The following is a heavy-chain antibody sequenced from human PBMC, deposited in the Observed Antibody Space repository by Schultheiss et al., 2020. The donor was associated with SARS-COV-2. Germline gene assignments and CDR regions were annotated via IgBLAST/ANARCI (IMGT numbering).Heavy chain of an antibody. CDR3: ARTYQLLWGLATKNYYYYYMDV. D-gene: IGHD2-2*01. CDR2: IYTSGST. V-gene: IGHV4-4*07. CDR1: GGSISSYY. J-gene: IGHJ6*03. Sequence: SETLSLTCTVSGGSISSYYWSWIRQPPGKGLEWIGRIYTSGSTNYNPSLKSRVTMSVDTSKNQFSLKLSSVTAADTAVYYCARTYQLLWGLATKNYYYYYMDVWGKGTTVTVSS.